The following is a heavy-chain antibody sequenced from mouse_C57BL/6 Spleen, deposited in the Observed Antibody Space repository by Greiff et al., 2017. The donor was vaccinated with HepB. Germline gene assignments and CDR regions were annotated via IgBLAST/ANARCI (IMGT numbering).Heavy chain of an antibody. CDR3: ARGWGTPYFDY. J-gene: IGHJ2*01. Sequence: LLESGAELVKPGASVKISCKASGYAFSSYWMNWVKQRPGKGLEWIGQIYPGDGDTNYNGKFKGKATLTADKSSSTAYMQLSSLTSEDSAVYFCARGWGTPYFDYWGQGTTLTVSS. CDR2: IYPGDGDT. CDR1: GYAFSSYW. V-gene: IGHV1-80*01. D-gene: IGHD2-3*01.